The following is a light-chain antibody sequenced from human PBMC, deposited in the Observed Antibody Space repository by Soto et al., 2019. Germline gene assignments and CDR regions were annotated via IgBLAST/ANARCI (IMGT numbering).Light chain of an antibody. CDR2: GAS. Sequence: DIQMTQSPSSLSASVGDRVTITCRASQGISNHLAWFQQKPGKAPKSLIYGASNLQSGVPSKFSGSGSGTDFTLTISSPQPEDFATYYCQHYNSYPFTFGPGTKVDIK. V-gene: IGKV1-16*02. J-gene: IGKJ3*01. CDR1: QGISNH. CDR3: QHYNSYPFT.